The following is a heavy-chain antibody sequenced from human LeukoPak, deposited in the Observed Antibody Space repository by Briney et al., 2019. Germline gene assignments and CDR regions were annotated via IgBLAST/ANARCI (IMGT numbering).Heavy chain of an antibody. Sequence: SQTLSLTCTVSGGSISSGGYYWSWIRQHPGKGLEFIGYIFYSGTTYYNPFLKSLVSISLDTSLNQFSLKVISVTAADTAVYYCARYGAPFDSWGQGTLVTVSS. CDR3: ARYGAPFDS. D-gene: IGHD4-17*01. CDR2: IFYSGTT. CDR1: GGSISSGGYY. V-gene: IGHV4-31*01. J-gene: IGHJ4*02.